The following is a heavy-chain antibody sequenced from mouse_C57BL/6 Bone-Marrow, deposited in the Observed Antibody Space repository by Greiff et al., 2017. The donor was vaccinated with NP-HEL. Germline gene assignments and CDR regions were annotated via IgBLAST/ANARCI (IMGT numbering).Heavy chain of an antibody. CDR3: ARRGGNYGNAMDY. V-gene: IGHV1-82*01. Sequence: VQVVESGPELVKPGASVKISCKASGYAFSSSWMNWVKQRPGKGLEWIGRIYPGDGDTNYNGKFKGKATLTADKSTSTAYMQLSSLTSKDSAIYVCARRGGNYGNAMDYWGQGTSVTVSS. J-gene: IGHJ4*01. CDR2: IYPGDGDT. CDR1: GYAFSSSW. D-gene: IGHD1-1*02.